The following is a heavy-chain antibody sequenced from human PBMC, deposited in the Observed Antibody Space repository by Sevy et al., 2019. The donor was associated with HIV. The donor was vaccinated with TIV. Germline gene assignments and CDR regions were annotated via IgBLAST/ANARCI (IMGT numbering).Heavy chain of an antibody. J-gene: IGHJ4*02. CDR1: GFTFSSYA. D-gene: IGHD3-22*01. CDR2: ISGSGGST. Sequence: GGSLRLSCAASGFTFSSYAMSWVRQAPGKGLEWVSAISGSGGSTYYAVSVKGRFTISRDNSKNTLYLQMNSLRAEDTAVSYCAKTTYDSSGYYWYYFDYWGQRTLVTVSS. CDR3: AKTTYDSSGYYWYYFDY. V-gene: IGHV3-23*01.